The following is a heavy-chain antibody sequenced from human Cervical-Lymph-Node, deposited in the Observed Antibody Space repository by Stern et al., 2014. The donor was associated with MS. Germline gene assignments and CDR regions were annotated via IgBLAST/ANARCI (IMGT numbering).Heavy chain of an antibody. J-gene: IGHJ5*02. D-gene: IGHD2-15*01. CDR2: IIPILGLE. CDR3: ARGVVSNRAAATLHNLFDP. Sequence: VQLVQSGAEVKKPGSSMNVSCKPSGGTFSSSYAITWMRQAPGQGLEWMGRIIPILGLENYAQKFQGRVIITADKSTSTTYMELSSLRSEDTAVYYCARGVVSNRAAATLHNLFDPWGQGTLVTVSS. V-gene: IGHV1-69*04. CDR1: GGTFSSSYA.